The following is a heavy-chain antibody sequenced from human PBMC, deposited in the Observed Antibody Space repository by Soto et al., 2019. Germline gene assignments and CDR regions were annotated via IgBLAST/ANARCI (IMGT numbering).Heavy chain of an antibody. D-gene: IGHD3-10*01. J-gene: IGHJ4*02. CDR1: GFTFSSHA. CDR3: ARGHGPRSFLIDY. V-gene: IGHV3-33*01. Sequence: QVQLVESGGGVVQPGRSLRLSCAASGFTFSSHATHWARQAPGKGLEWVAVIRNDGSNEHYVDSVRGRFTISRDNSKNPLYLQMNSLRVEDTAVYYCARGHGPRSFLIDYWGQGTLVTVSS. CDR2: IRNDGSNE.